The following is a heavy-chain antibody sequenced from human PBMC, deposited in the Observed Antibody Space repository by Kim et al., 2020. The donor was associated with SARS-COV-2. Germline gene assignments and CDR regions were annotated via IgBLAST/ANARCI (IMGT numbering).Heavy chain of an antibody. J-gene: IGHJ3*02. CDR2: INPNSCGT. CDR3: ARDLKLYYDSSPGAFDI. Sequence: ASVKVSCKASGYTFTGYYMHWVRQAPGQGLEWMGWINPNSCGTNYAQKFQGRVTMTRDTSISTAYMELSRLRSDDTAVYYCARDLKLYYDSSPGAFDIWGQGTMVTVSS. CDR1: GYTFTGYY. D-gene: IGHD3-22*01. V-gene: IGHV1-2*02.